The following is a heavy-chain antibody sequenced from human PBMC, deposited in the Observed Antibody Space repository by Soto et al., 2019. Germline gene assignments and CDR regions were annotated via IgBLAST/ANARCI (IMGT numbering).Heavy chain of an antibody. D-gene: IGHD3-16*01. Sequence: QVQLVESGGGLVKPGGSLRLSCAASGFTFSDYYMSWIRQAPGKGLEWVSDISSSGSTIYYADSVKGRFTISRDNAKNSLYLQMNSLRAEDTAVYYCARDQSRTMITFGEIYFDYWGQGTLVTVSS. CDR1: GFTFSDYY. V-gene: IGHV3-11*01. J-gene: IGHJ4*02. CDR2: ISSSGSTI. CDR3: ARDQSRTMITFGEIYFDY.